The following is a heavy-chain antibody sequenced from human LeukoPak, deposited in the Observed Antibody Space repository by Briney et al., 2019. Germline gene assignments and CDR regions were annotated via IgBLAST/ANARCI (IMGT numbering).Heavy chain of an antibody. CDR3: TTGGDVIVAGTRAFDI. V-gene: IGHV3-15*07. J-gene: IGHJ3*02. CDR1: GFTFSSTW. CDR2: IKSEIDGGAT. Sequence: GGSLRLSCAASGFTFSSTWMNWVRQAPGKGLEWGGRIKSEIDGGATDYAAPVQGRFTISRDDSQATLYLQMNGLRTEDTAVYYCTTGGDVIVAGTRAFDIWGQGTMVTVSS. D-gene: IGHD5-12*01.